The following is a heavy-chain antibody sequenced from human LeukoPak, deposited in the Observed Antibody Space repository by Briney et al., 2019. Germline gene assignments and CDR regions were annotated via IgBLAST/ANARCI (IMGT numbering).Heavy chain of an antibody. CDR1: GFTFSSYS. V-gene: IGHV3-48*01. CDR3: ARGTWFDY. Sequence: GGSLRLSCAASGFTFSSYSMNWVRQAPGKGLEWVSYISSSSSTIYYADSVKGRFTISRDNAKNSLYLQMNGLRAEDTAVYLCARGTWFDYWGQGTLVTVSS. J-gene: IGHJ4*02. CDR2: ISSSSSTI.